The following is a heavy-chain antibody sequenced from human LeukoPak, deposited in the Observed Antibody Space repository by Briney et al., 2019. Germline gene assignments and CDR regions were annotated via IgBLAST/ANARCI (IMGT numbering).Heavy chain of an antibody. V-gene: IGHV4-39*01. Sequence: SETLSLTCTVSGDSISSSNYYWGWIRQPPGKGLEWIGSISNGGNIYYNPSLKSRVTMSVDTSENQFSLKLSSVTAADTAVYYCARRPPASGADWFDPWGQGTLVTVSS. D-gene: IGHD1-26*01. CDR2: ISNGGNI. J-gene: IGHJ5*02. CDR1: GDSISSSNYY. CDR3: ARRPPASGADWFDP.